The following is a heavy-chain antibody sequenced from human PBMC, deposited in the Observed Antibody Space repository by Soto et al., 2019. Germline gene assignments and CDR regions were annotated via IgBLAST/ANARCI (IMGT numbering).Heavy chain of an antibody. CDR3: TTDEAAAGTIYYYYGMEV. CDR2: IKSKTDGGTT. CDR1: GCTFSNAW. D-gene: IGHD6-13*01. J-gene: IGHJ6*02. Sequence: PXGSLRLSCAASGCTFSNAWMSWVRHAPGKGLEWVGRIKSKTDGGTTDYAAPVKGRFTISRDDSKNTLYLQMNSLKTEDTAVYYCTTDEAAAGTIYYYYGMEVWGQGTTVTVSS. V-gene: IGHV3-15*01.